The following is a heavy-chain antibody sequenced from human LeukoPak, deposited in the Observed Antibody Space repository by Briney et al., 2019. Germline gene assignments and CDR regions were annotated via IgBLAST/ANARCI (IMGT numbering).Heavy chain of an antibody. Sequence: GGSLRLPCAAVWFNLSHYEMKRVRQAPGKGLEWVSYISSSGSTIYYADSVKGRFTISRDNAKNSLYLQINSLRAEDTAAYYCARVTFNTVLWIVLVGVTGDGMDVWGQGTTVTVSS. D-gene: IGHD3-22*01. V-gene: IGHV3-48*03. CDR3: ARVTFNTVLWIVLVGVTGDGMDV. CDR1: WFNLSHYE. J-gene: IGHJ6*02. CDR2: ISSSGSTI.